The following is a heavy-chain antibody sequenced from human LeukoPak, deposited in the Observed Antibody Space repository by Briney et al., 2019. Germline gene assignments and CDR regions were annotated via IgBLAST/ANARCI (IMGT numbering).Heavy chain of an antibody. D-gene: IGHD1-1*01. CDR1: GGSISSYY. CDR3: ATEPTRTPYYYMDV. Sequence: PSETLSLTCTVSGGSISSYYWNWIRQPAGKGLEWIGRISSSGSANYNPSLKSRVTLSVGTSKNQLSLILNSVTAADTAVFYCATEPTRTPYYYMDVWGKGTTVIVSS. J-gene: IGHJ6*03. CDR2: ISSSGSA. V-gene: IGHV4-4*07.